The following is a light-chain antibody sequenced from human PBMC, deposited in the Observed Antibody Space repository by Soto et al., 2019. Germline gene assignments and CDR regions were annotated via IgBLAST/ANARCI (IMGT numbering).Light chain of an antibody. CDR2: VTS. V-gene: IGKV1-27*01. CDR3: QKYNSAPLT. CDR1: QGIAPY. J-gene: IGKJ4*01. Sequence: DVQMTQSPSSLSAFVGDRVTITCRASQGIAPYLAWFQQQPGKVPKLLIYVTSTLQSGVPSRFSGSGSGTDFTLTINRLQPEDVGTYYCQKYNSAPLTFGGGTKGEIK.